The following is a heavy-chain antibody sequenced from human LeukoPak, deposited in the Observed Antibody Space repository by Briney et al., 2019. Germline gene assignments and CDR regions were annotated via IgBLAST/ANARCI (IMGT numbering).Heavy chain of an antibody. V-gene: IGHV3-66*01. CDR1: GFTVSTTY. CDR2: IYSGGGA. D-gene: IGHD4-11*01. J-gene: IGHJ4*02. Sequence: GGSLRLSCAASGFTVSTTYVTWVRQAPGKGLEWVSVIYSGGGAFYADSVRGRFTVSGDNVRNTVYLQMNSLRAEDSALYFCARGLAETTNYFDNWGQGTLVTVSS. CDR3: ARGLAETTNYFDN.